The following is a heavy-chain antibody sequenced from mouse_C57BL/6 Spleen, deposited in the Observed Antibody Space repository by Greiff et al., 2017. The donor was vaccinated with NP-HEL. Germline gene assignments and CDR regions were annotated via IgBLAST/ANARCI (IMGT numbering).Heavy chain of an antibody. Sequence: VQLQQSGPELVKPGASVKISCKASGYSFTGYYMNWVKQSPEKSLEWIGEINPSTGGTTYNQKFKAKATLTVDKSSSTAYMQLKSLTSEDSAVYYCARFRDDGYYYFDYWGQGTTLTVSS. D-gene: IGHD2-3*01. CDR3: ARFRDDGYYYFDY. CDR1: GYSFTGYY. J-gene: IGHJ2*01. CDR2: INPSTGGT. V-gene: IGHV1-42*01.